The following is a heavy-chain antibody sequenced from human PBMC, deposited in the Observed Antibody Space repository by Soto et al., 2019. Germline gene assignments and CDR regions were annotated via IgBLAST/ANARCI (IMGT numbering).Heavy chain of an antibody. CDR2: ITPDGTEQ. CDR1: GFTFNTYA. V-gene: IGHV3-30*18. D-gene: IGHD1-26*01. Sequence: VQLMESGGGVVQPGRSLRLSCAASGFTFNTYAMHWVRQAPGKGLEWVAVITPDGTEQYYADSVKGRFPISRDNSKNTLYLQMNSLGLEDMSIYHCAKRGILGAQGMAYFDLWGRGTLVTVSS. CDR3: AKRGILGAQGMAYFDL. J-gene: IGHJ2*01.